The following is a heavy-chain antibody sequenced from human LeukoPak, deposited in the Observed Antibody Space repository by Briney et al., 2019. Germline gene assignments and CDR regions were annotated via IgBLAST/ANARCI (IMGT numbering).Heavy chain of an antibody. D-gene: IGHD3-22*01. CDR2: ISAYNGNT. Sequence: ASVKVSCKASGYTFTSYGISWVRQAPGQGLEWMGWISAYNGNTNYAQKLQGRVTITTDTSTSTAYMEMRSLRSDDTAVYYCARVGDMEYYYDSGGYRYYFDYWGQGTLVTVSS. V-gene: IGHV1-18*01. CDR1: GYTFTSYG. J-gene: IGHJ4*02. CDR3: ARVGDMEYYYDSGGYRYYFDY.